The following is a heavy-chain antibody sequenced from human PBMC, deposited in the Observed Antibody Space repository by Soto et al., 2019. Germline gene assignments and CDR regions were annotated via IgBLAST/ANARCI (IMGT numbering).Heavy chain of an antibody. D-gene: IGHD6-6*01. V-gene: IGHV1-2*02. CDR3: AGIAPPSPTWYYGMDV. J-gene: IGHJ6*02. CDR1: GYTFTGYY. Sequence: QVQLVQSGAEVKKPGASVKVSCKASGYTFTGYYMHWVRQAPGQGLEWMGWINPNSGGTNYAQKFQGRVTMTRDTSISTAYMELSRLRSDDTAVYYCAGIAPPSPTWYYGMDVWGQGTTVTVSS. CDR2: INPNSGGT.